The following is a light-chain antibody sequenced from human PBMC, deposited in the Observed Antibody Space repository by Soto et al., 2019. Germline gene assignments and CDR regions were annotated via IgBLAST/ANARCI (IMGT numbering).Light chain of an antibody. J-gene: IGLJ3*02. V-gene: IGLV2-11*01. CDR1: SSDVGAYNF. CDR2: DVS. CDR3: CSYAGSYTLV. Sequence: QSALTQPRSVSGSPGQSVTISCTGTSSDVGAYNFVSWYQQHPGRVHKLMIYDVSRRPSGVPDRFSGSKSGNTASLTISGLQDGDEADYYCCSYAGSYTLVFGGGTKLTVL.